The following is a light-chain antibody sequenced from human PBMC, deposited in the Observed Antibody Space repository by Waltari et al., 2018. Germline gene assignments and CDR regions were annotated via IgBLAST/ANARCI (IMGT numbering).Light chain of an antibody. CDR2: EAS. V-gene: IGKV3-15*01. Sequence: EIVMTQSPDTLSVSPGERDTFSCRASPSVSSNLAWYQQKPGQAPRLLIYEASTSATSIPARFRGSGSGTDFTLTISSLQSEDSAVYYCQQYNHWPPITFGQGTRLEIK. CDR3: QQYNHWPPIT. J-gene: IGKJ5*01. CDR1: PSVSSN.